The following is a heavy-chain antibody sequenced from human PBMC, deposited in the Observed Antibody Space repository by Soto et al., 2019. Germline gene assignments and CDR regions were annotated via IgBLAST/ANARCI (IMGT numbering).Heavy chain of an antibody. J-gene: IGHJ2*01. CDR1: GYTFTSYD. V-gene: IGHV1-8*01. CDR2: MNPNSGNT. CDR3: ARGGSLYWYFDL. D-gene: IGHD1-26*01. Sequence: GASVKVSCKASGYTFTSYDINWVRQAPGQGLEWMGWMNPNSGNTKYSQKFQGGVTITRDTSASTAYMELSSLRSEDTAVYYCARGGSLYWYFDLWGRGTLVTVSS.